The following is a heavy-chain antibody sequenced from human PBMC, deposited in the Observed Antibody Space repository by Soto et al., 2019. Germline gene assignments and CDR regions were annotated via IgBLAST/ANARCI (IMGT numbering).Heavy chain of an antibody. V-gene: IGHV4-34*01. D-gene: IGHD6-13*01. Sequence: SETLSLTCAVYGGSFSGYYWSWIRQPPGKGLEWIGEINHSGSTNYNPSLKSRVTISVDTSKNQFSLKLSSVTAADTAVYYCARVSIAAAGRGNFDYWGQGTLVTVSS. CDR2: INHSGST. J-gene: IGHJ4*02. CDR1: GGSFSGYY. CDR3: ARVSIAAAGRGNFDY.